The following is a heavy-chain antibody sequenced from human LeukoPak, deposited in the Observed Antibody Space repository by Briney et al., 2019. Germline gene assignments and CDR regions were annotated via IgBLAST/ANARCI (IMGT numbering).Heavy chain of an antibody. V-gene: IGHV4-59*01. CDR3: ARAHTSSWYMDY. CDR2: IYYSGST. CDR1: GASISSYY. Sequence: SETLSLTCTVSGASISSYYWSWVRQPAGKGLEWIGYIYYSGSTNYNPSLKSRVTISVDTSENQLSLKLSSVTAADTALYYCARAHTSSWYMDYWGQGTLVTVSS. J-gene: IGHJ4*02. D-gene: IGHD6-13*01.